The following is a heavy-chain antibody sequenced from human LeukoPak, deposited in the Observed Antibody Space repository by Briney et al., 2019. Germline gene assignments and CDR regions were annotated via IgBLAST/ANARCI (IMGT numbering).Heavy chain of an antibody. CDR1: GFTFSSYW. D-gene: IGHD4-17*01. Sequence: PGGSLRLSCAASGFTFSSYWMNWVRQAPGKGLEWVANIKQDGSESNYVDSVKGRFTISRDNAKSSLSLQMNSLRAEDTALYYCAREHDYGDFGLLGYWGQGTLVTVSS. CDR3: AREHDYGDFGLLGY. J-gene: IGHJ4*02. V-gene: IGHV3-7*01. CDR2: IKQDGSES.